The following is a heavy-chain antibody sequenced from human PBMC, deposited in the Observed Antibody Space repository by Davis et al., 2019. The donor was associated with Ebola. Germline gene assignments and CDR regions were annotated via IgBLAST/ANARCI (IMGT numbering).Heavy chain of an antibody. Sequence: SVKVSCKASGGTFSSYAINWVRQAPGQGLEWMGGIIPIFGTTNYAQKLQGRVTMTTDTSTSTAYMELRSLRSDDTAVYYCARVYYYERFDPWGQGTLVTVSS. V-gene: IGHV1-69*05. D-gene: IGHD3-22*01. J-gene: IGHJ5*02. CDR1: GGTFSSYA. CDR2: IIPIFGTT. CDR3: ARVYYYERFDP.